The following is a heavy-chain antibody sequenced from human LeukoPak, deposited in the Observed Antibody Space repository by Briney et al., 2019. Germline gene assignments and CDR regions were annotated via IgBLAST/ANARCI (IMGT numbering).Heavy chain of an antibody. CDR2: ISGSGGST. D-gene: IGHD6-19*01. Sequence: GGSLRLSCAASGFTFSSYAMSWVRQAPGKGLEWVSAISGSGGSTYYADSVKGRFTTSRDNSKNTLYLQMNSLRAEDTAVYYCARDGSGSGWYYFDYWGRGTLVTVSS. V-gene: IGHV3-23*01. CDR1: GFTFSSYA. CDR3: ARDGSGSGWYYFDY. J-gene: IGHJ4*02.